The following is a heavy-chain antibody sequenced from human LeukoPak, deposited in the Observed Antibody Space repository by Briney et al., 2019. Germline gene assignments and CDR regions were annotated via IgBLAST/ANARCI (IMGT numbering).Heavy chain of an antibody. CDR1: GYTFTTYG. J-gene: IGHJ4*02. Sequence: ASVKVSCKASGYTFTTYGINWVRQAPGQGLEWMGWISPYNRNYAGKLQGRVTMTTDTTTNTAYMELRSLRSDDTAVYYCARGGLVTPFDYWGQGTLVTVSS. CDR3: ARGGLVTPFDY. D-gene: IGHD2-21*02. V-gene: IGHV1-18*01. CDR2: ISPYNR.